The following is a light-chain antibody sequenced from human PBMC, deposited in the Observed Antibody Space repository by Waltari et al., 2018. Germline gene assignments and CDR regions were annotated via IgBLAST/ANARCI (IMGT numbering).Light chain of an antibody. Sequence: QSVLTQPPSASGTPGQRVTISCSGSTSNIGSNVVNWYQQFPGKAPKLLIYRSDQRPSGVPDRFSGSKSGTSASLAISGLQSEDEADYYCAAWDDSLHGHWVFGGGTKVTGL. J-gene: IGLJ3*02. CDR1: TSNIGSNV. V-gene: IGLV1-44*01. CDR3: AAWDDSLHGHWV. CDR2: RSD.